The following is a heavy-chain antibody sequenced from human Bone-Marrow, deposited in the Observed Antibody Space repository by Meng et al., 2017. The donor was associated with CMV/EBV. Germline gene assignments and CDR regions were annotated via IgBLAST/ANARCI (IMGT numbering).Heavy chain of an antibody. V-gene: IGHV4-39*02. D-gene: IGHD3-10*01. J-gene: IGHJ6*02. CDR3: ARVLVVRGVIITNYYYYYGMDV. CDR2: IFYNGNT. Sequence: SETLSLTCTVSGDSISSSFFYWGWIRQPPGKGLEWIGSIFYNGNTFYNPSLWGRVTISVGTSKKHFSLRLSSVTAADTAVYYCARVLVVRGVIITNYYYYYGMDVWDQGTTVTVSS. CDR1: GDSISSSFFY.